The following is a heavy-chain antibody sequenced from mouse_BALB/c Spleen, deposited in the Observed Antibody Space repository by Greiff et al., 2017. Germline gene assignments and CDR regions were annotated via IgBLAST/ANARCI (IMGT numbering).Heavy chain of an antibody. CDR1: GYSITSGYY. Sequence: EVQLQESGPGLVKPSQSLSLTCSVTGYSITSGYYWNWIRQFPGNKLEWMGYISYDGSNNYNPSLKNRISITRDTSKNQFFLKLNSVTTEDTATYYCARLGPGLDYWGQGTTLTVSS. J-gene: IGHJ2*01. D-gene: IGHD4-1*01. V-gene: IGHV3-6*02. CDR3: ARLGPGLDY. CDR2: ISYDGSN.